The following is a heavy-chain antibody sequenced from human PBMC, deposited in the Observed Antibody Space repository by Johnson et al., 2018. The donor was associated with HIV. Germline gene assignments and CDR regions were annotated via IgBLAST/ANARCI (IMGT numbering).Heavy chain of an antibody. J-gene: IGHJ3*02. CDR2: ISWNSGSI. CDR3: ARANRYYDAFDI. CDR1: GFTFDDYA. D-gene: IGHD2-8*01. V-gene: IGHV3-9*01. Sequence: VQLVESGGGLVQPGRSLRLSCTASGFTFDDYAMHWVRQAPGKGLEWVSGISWNSGSIGYADSVKGRFTISRENAKNSLYLQMNSLRAGDTAVYYCARANRYYDAFDIWGQGTMVTVSS.